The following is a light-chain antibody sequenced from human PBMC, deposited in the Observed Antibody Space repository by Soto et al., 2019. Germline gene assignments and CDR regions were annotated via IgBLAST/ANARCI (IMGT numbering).Light chain of an antibody. J-gene: IGKJ1*01. Sequence: MTQSPATLSVSPRERATLSCRASQSVGSNLAWYQQKRGQAPRLLIYGASTRATGIPARFSGSGSGTEFTLTISSLQSEDVAPYYCPEYTSAPWTFAQASNVDIK. CDR1: QSVGSN. CDR3: PEYTSAPWT. CDR2: GAS. V-gene: IGKV3-15*01.